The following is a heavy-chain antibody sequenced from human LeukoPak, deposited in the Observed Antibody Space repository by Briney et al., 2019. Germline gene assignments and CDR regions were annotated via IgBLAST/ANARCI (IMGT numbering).Heavy chain of an antibody. CDR2: INPNSGGT. D-gene: IGHD3-22*01. J-gene: IGHJ4*02. V-gene: IGHV1-2*06. CDR1: GYTFTGCY. Sequence: ASVKVSCKASGYTFTGCYMHWVRQAPGQGREWMGRINPNSGGTNYAQKFQGRVTMTRDTSISTAYMELSRLRSDDTAVYYCARDYYDRSGDYWGPGTLVTVSS. CDR3: ARDYYDRSGDY.